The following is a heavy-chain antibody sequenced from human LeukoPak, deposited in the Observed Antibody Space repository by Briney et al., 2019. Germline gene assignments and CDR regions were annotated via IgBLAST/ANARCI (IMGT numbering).Heavy chain of an antibody. CDR1: GGSISSYY. CDR2: MYYSGST. D-gene: IGHD3-10*01. CDR3: ASQQYYGSGYFDY. J-gene: IGHJ4*02. V-gene: IGHV4-39*01. Sequence: SETLSLTCTVSGGSISSYYWSWIRQPPGKGLEWIGSMYYSGSTYNNPSLKSRVTISVDTSKNQFSLKLSSVTAADTAVYYCASQQYYGSGYFDYWGQGTLVTVSS.